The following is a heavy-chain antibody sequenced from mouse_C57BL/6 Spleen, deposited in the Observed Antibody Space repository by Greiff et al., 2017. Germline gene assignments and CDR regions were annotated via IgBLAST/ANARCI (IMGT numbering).Heavy chain of an antibody. CDR1: GFTFSSYA. V-gene: IGHV5-4*01. D-gene: IGHD1-1*01. J-gene: IGHJ1*03. Sequence: VQLKESGGGLVKPGGSLKLSCAASGFTFSSYAMSWVRQTPEKRLEWVATISDGGSYTYYPDNVKGRFTISRDNAKNNLYLQMSHLKSEDTAMYYCARAVVATYWYFDVWGTGTTVTVSS. CDR2: ISDGGSYT. CDR3: ARAVVATYWYFDV.